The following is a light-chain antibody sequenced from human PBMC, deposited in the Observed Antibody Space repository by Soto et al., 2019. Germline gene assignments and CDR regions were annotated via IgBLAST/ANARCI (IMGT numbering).Light chain of an antibody. CDR1: QSVSSN. V-gene: IGKV3-15*01. CDR3: QQYNNCPVYT. Sequence: EIVMTQSPATLSVSPGERATLSCRASQSVSSNLAWYQQKPGQAPRLLIYGASTRATGIPARFSGSGSGTEFTLTISGLQSEDFAVYYCQQYNNCPVYTFGQGTKLEIK. CDR2: GAS. J-gene: IGKJ2*01.